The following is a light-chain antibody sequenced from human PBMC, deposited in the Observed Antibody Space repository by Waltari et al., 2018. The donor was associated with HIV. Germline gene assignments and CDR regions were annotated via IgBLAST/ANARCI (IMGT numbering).Light chain of an antibody. CDR3: SSYTTSRTVV. CDR1: SSDVGGYKH. V-gene: IGLV2-14*03. J-gene: IGLJ2*01. Sequence: QSALTQPASVSGSPGQSITISCTGTSSDVGGYKHVYWYQQHPGKAPKLMVYDVTNRPSWVSNRFSGSKSGNTAFLTISGLQAEDEADYYCSSYTTSRTVVFGGGTKLTVL. CDR2: DVT.